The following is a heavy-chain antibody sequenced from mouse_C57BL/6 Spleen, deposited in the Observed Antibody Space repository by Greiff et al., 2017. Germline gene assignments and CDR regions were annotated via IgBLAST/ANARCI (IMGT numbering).Heavy chain of an antibody. D-gene: IGHD2-1*01. Sequence: VKLQESGAELVKPGASVKISCKASGYAFSSYWMNWVKQRPGKGLEWIGQIYPGDGDTNYNGKFKGKATLTADKSSSTAYMQLSSLTSEDSAVYFCARNYEGNYFDYWGQGTTLTVSS. CDR3: ARNYEGNYFDY. J-gene: IGHJ2*01. CDR1: GYAFSSYW. V-gene: IGHV1-80*01. CDR2: IYPGDGDT.